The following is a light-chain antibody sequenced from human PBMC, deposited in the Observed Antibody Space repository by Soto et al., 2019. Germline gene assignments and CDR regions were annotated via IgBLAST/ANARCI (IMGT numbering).Light chain of an antibody. J-gene: IGKJ1*01. CDR3: QQSYSIPRT. V-gene: IGKV1-39*01. CDR2: AAS. Sequence: DVQMTPSPSSVSPSXGDRVTITXXASQSVTTYLNWYQQKPGRAPDLLIYAASTLQSGVPSRFSGSGSGTDFTLTISSLQAEDFATYYCQQSYSIPRTFGQGTKVDNK. CDR1: QSVTTY.